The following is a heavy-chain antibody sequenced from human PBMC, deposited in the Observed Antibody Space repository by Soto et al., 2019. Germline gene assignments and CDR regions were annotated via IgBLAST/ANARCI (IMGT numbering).Heavy chain of an antibody. Sequence: QVQLVQSGAEVKKPGSSVKVSCKASGGTFSSYAISWVRQAPGQGLEWMGGIIPIFGTANYAQKFQGRVTITADESTRTAYMELSSLSSEDTAVYYCASTDSSGGSYYFDYWGQGTLVTVSS. D-gene: IGHD6-19*01. CDR1: GGTFSSYA. V-gene: IGHV1-69*12. J-gene: IGHJ4*02. CDR3: ASTDSSGGSYYFDY. CDR2: IIPIFGTA.